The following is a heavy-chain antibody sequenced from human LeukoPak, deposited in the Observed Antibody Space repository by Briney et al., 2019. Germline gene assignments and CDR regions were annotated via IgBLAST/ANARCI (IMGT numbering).Heavy chain of an antibody. CDR3: AREGAYYYDSSGYSFDY. Sequence: SETLSLTCTVSGGSISSSSYYWGWIRQPPGKGLEWIGSIYYSGSTYYNPSLKSRVTISVDTSKNQFSLKLSSVTAADTAVYYCAREGAYYYDSSGYSFDYWGQGTLVTVSS. J-gene: IGHJ4*02. D-gene: IGHD3-22*01. V-gene: IGHV4-39*07. CDR2: IYYSGST. CDR1: GGSISSSSYY.